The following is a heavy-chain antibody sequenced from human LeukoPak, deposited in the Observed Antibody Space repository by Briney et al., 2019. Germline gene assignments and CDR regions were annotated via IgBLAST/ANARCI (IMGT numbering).Heavy chain of an antibody. CDR1: SGSISSGSYY. D-gene: IGHD2-15*01. Sequence: SETLSLTCTVSSGSISSGSYYWSWIRQPAGKGLEWIGRIFTSGGTNYNPSLKSRVTISVDTSKNQFSLKLNPVTAADAAVYYCAREESGYCDGGSCPYYFDYWGQGTLVTVSS. J-gene: IGHJ4*02. V-gene: IGHV4-61*02. CDR2: IFTSGGT. CDR3: AREESGYCDGGSCPYYFDY.